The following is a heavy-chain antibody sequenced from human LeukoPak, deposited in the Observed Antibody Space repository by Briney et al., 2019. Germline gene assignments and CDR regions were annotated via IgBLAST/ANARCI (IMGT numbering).Heavy chain of an antibody. CDR1: GFTFNTYG. V-gene: IGHV3-30*03. CDR3: ARGQGYESYYYMDV. Sequence: GGSLRLSCAASGFTFNTYGMSWVRQAPGKGLEWVAVISFDGVNTFYADSVKGRFTISRDNSNNTVYLQMNNLRPEDTAVFYCARGQGYESYYYMDVWGKGTTVSVSS. J-gene: IGHJ6*03. D-gene: IGHD2-2*01. CDR2: ISFDGVNT.